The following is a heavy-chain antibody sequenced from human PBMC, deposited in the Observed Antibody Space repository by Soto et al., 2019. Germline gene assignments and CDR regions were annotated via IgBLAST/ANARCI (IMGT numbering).Heavy chain of an antibody. CDR2: IKYDGSST. CDR1: GFTFSRDW. D-gene: IGHD3-10*01. CDR3: ARGAFGNYYVDY. V-gene: IGHV3-74*01. Sequence: EVQLVESGGGSVQPGGSLRLSCAASGFTFSRDWMHWVRQAPGKGLVWVSRIKYDGSSTNYADSVKGRFTISRDNAKNTVYLQMNSLRDEDTAVYYCARGAFGNYYVDYWGQGALVTVAS. J-gene: IGHJ4*02.